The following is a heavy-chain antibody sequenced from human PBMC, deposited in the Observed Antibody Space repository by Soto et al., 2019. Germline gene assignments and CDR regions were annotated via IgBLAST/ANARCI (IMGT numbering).Heavy chain of an antibody. D-gene: IGHD2-15*01. Sequence: ASVKVSCKASGYTFTSYYMNWARQAPGQGLEWLGIINPSGGYTTYADSVKGRFTISRDNSKNTLYLQMNSLRAEDTAVYYCARGGGPNWFDPWGQGTLVTVSS. CDR2: INPSGGYT. V-gene: IGHV1-46*04. CDR1: GYTFTSYY. J-gene: IGHJ5*02. CDR3: ARGGGPNWFDP.